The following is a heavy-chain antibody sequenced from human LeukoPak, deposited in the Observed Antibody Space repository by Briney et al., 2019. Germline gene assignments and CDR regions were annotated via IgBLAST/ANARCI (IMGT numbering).Heavy chain of an antibody. CDR3: ARGLWGVVVVPAATSWFDP. D-gene: IGHD2-2*01. Sequence: GESLKISCKGSGYSFTSYWSGWVRQMPGKGLEWMGIIYPGDSDPRYSPSFQGQVTTSADKSISTAYLQWSSLKASDTAMYYCARGLWGVVVVPAATSWFDPWGQGTLVIVSS. V-gene: IGHV5-51*01. J-gene: IGHJ5*02. CDR1: GYSFTSYW. CDR2: IYPGDSDP.